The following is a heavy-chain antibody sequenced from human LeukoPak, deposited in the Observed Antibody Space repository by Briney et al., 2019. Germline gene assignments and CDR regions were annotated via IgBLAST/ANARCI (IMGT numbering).Heavy chain of an antibody. CDR3: VLYPPTRGYSGYGQTNWFDP. Sequence: ASVKVSCKASGYTFTGYYMHWVRQAPGQGLEWMGWINPNSGGTNYAQKFQGRVTMTRDTSISTACMELSRLRSDDTAVYYCVLYPPTRGYSGYGQTNWFDPWGQGTLVTVSS. J-gene: IGHJ5*02. D-gene: IGHD5-12*01. CDR1: GYTFTGYY. V-gene: IGHV1-2*02. CDR2: INPNSGGT.